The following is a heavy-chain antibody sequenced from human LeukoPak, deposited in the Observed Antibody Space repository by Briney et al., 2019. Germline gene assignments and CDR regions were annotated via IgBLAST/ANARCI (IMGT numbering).Heavy chain of an antibody. CDR1: GYTFTSYG. V-gene: IGHV1-18*01. Sequence: GASVKVSCKASGYTFTSYGISWVRQAPGQGLEWMGWISAYNGNTNYAQKLQGRVTMTTDTSTSTAYMELRSLRSDDTAVYYCARTPAYSSFHYFDYWAREPWSPSPQ. CDR3: ARTPAYSSFHYFDY. J-gene: IGHJ4*02. D-gene: IGHD6-6*01. CDR2: ISAYNGNT.